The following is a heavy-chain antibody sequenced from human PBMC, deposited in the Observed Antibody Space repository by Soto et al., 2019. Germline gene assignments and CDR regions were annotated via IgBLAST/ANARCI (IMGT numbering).Heavy chain of an antibody. D-gene: IGHD6-19*01. J-gene: IGHJ4*02. V-gene: IGHV3-33*01. CDR3: ARESLAVAGRGFDY. Sequence: PGGSLRLSCAASGFTLSSYGMHWVRQAPGKGLEWVAVIWYDGSNKYYADSAKGRFTISRDNSKNTLYLQMNSLRAEDTAVYYCARESLAVAGRGFDYWGQGTLVTVSS. CDR1: GFTLSSYG. CDR2: IWYDGSNK.